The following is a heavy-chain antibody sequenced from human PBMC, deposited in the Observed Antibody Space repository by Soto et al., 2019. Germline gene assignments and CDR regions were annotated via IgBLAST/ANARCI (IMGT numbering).Heavy chain of an antibody. J-gene: IGHJ6*02. CDR3: TGITWFRGMDV. V-gene: IGHV6-1*01. Sequence: SQTLSLICAISGDSVSSNSAGWNWISQSPSRGLEWLGRTYYKSKWNNDYALSVKSRITINPDTSKNQFSLHLYSVTPEDTAVYYCTGITWFRGMDVWGQGTPVTVSS. D-gene: IGHD3-10*01. CDR1: GDSVSSNSAG. CDR2: TYYKSKWNN.